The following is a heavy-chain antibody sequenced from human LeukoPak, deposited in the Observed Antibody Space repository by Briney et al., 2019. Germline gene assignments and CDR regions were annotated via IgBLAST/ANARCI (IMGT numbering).Heavy chain of an antibody. V-gene: IGHV3-23*01. CDR2: ISGSGSGGST. CDR3: AKGDRYKGEIDY. Sequence: GGSLRLSCAASGFTFSNSAMSWVRQAPGKGLEWVSTISGSGSGGSTYYADSVKGRFTISRDNSKNTLYLQMNSLRAEDTAVYYCAKGDRYKGEIDYWGQGTLVTVSS. J-gene: IGHJ4*02. CDR1: GFTFSNSA. D-gene: IGHD3-16*01.